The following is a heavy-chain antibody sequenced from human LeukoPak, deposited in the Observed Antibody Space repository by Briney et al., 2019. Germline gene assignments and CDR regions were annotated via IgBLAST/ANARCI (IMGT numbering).Heavy chain of an antibody. D-gene: IGHD1-1*01. V-gene: IGHV4-4*07. Sequence: SETLSLTCTVSGGSISSYYWSWIRQPAGKGLELIGRIHTSGTTNYNPSLKSRVTMSVDTSKNQFPLKLSSVTAADTAVYYCARAPTGTGGWNWFDPWGQGTLVTVSS. CDR2: IHTSGTT. CDR1: GGSISSYY. J-gene: IGHJ5*02. CDR3: ARAPTGTGGWNWFDP.